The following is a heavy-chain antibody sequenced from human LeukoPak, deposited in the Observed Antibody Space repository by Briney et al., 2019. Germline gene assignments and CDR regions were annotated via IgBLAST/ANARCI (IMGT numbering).Heavy chain of an antibody. D-gene: IGHD6-25*01. J-gene: IGHJ4*02. CDR1: GYTFTSYY. CDR2: INPSGGST. Sequence: ASVKVSCKASGYTFTSYYMHWLRQAPGQGLEWMGIINPSGGSTSYAQKFQGRVTMTRDMSTSTVYMELSSLRSEDTGVYYCARVNGYYYFDYWGQGTLVTVSS. V-gene: IGHV1-46*01. CDR3: ARVNGYYYFDY.